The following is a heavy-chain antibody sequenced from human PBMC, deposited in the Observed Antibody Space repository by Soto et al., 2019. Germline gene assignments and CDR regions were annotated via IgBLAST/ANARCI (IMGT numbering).Heavy chain of an antibody. V-gene: IGHV3-20*04. J-gene: IGHJ6*02. CDR1: GFTFDDYG. Sequence: GSLRLSCAASGFTFDDYGMSWVRQAPGKGLEWVSGINWNGGSTGYADSVKGRFTISRDNAKNSLYLQMNSLRAEDTALYYCARDPSGELLWESYYYGMDVWGQGTTVTVSS. D-gene: IGHD3-10*01. CDR3: ARDPSGELLWESYYYGMDV. CDR2: INWNGGST.